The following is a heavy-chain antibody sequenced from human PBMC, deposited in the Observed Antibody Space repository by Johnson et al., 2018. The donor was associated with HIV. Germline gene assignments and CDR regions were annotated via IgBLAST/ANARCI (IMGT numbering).Heavy chain of an antibody. V-gene: IGHV3-53*01. D-gene: IGHD6-19*01. CDR3: AKWAQWRPSDAFDI. Sequence: DVQVVESGGGLIQPGGSLILSCAASGFTVSSNYMSWVRQAPGKGLEWVAYISSSGGSTYYADSVKGRFTISRDNTKNTLYLQMNSLRAEDTAVYYWAKWAQWRPSDAFDIWGQGTMVTVSS. CDR1: GFTVSSNY. J-gene: IGHJ3*02. CDR2: SSSGGST.